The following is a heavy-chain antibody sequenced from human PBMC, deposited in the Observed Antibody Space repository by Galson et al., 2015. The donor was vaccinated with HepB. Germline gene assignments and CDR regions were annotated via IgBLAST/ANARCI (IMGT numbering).Heavy chain of an antibody. J-gene: IGHJ3*02. V-gene: IGHV3-30-3*01. D-gene: IGHD2-2*01. CDR2: ISYDGSSQ. Sequence: SLRLSCAASGFTFSSYAMHWVRQAPGKGLEWVAVISYDGSSQYYADSVKGRFTISRDNSKNTLYLQMNSLRAEDTAVYYCARDAAAFDAFDIWGQGTMVTVSS. CDR3: ARDAAAFDAFDI. CDR1: GFTFSSYA.